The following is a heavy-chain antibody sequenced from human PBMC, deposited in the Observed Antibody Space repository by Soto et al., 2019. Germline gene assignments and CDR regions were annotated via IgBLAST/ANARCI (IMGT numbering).Heavy chain of an antibody. CDR3: ARAIRQWLPPDAFDI. V-gene: IGHV3-48*01. D-gene: IGHD6-19*01. Sequence: EVQLVESGGGLVQPGGSLRLSCVASGFTFSSYSMNWVRQAPGKGLEWVSYISSGSSAIYYADSVKGRFTISRDNAKNSLYLQMNRLRAEDTAVYYCARAIRQWLPPDAFDIWGQGTMVTVSS. CDR1: GFTFSSYS. J-gene: IGHJ3*02. CDR2: ISSGSSAI.